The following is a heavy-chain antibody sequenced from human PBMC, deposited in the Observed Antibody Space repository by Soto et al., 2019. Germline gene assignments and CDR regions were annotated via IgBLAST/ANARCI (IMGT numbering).Heavy chain of an antibody. J-gene: IGHJ4*02. CDR3: ARPPGYISDWYYFDL. D-gene: IGHD3-9*01. V-gene: IGHV1-8*01. Sequence: ASVKVSCKASGYSFTSLDINWVRQTAGQGLEWMGWMQPSTGRTGYAQKFQGRVSMTWDTSLKTAYMELSSLMSEDTAVYYCARPPGYISDWYYFDLWGQGTQVTVSS. CDR2: MQPSTGRT. CDR1: GYSFTSLD.